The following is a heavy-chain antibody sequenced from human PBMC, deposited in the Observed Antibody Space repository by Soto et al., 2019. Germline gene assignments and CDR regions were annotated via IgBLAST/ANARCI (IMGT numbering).Heavy chain of an antibody. CDR2: IYYSGST. CDR1: GGSISSYY. J-gene: IGHJ6*03. D-gene: IGHD3-3*01. CDR3: ARRYDFWSGYLYYYDMDV. V-gene: IGHV4-59*08. Sequence: QVQLQESGPGLVKPSETLSLTCTVSGGSISSYYWSWIRQPPGKGLEWIGYIYYSGSTNYNPSLKSRVTISVDTSKNQFSLKLSSVTAADTAVYYCARRYDFWSGYLYYYDMDVWGKGTTVTVSS.